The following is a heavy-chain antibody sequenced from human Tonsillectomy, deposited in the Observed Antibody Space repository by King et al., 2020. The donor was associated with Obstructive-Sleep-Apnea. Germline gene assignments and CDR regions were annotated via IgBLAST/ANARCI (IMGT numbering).Heavy chain of an antibody. CDR1: GGTFSSYA. Sequence: QLVQSGAEVKKPGSSVKVSCKASGGTFSSYAISWVRQAPGQGLEWMGRIIPIVALANYAQKFQGRVTMTADKPTSTAYMELSSLRSEDTAVYYCARDLSGDVLTGYQDDYYYGMDVWGQGTTVTVSS. V-gene: IGHV1-69*09. D-gene: IGHD3-9*01. CDR3: ARDLSGDVLTGYQDDYYYGMDV. CDR2: IIPIVALA. J-gene: IGHJ6*02.